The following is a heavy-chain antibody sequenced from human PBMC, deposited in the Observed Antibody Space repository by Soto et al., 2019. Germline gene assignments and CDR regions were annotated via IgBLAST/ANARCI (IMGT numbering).Heavy chain of an antibody. CDR1: GFTFSSYA. CDR3: AKGQLVFRPIVGEFDL. V-gene: IGHV3-23*01. D-gene: IGHD6-6*01. J-gene: IGHJ2*01. CDR2: ISGSGGRT. Sequence: EVQLLESGGGLVQPGGSLRLSCAASGFTFSSYAMSWVLQAPGKGLEWVSAISGSGGRTDYADSVKVRFTISRDNSKNTLYLQMNSLRADATAVYYCAKGQLVFRPIVGEFDLWGRGTLVTVSS.